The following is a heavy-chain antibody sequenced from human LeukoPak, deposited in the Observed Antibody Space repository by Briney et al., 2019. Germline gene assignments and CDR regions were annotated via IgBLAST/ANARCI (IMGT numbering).Heavy chain of an antibody. CDR1: GHSFTDLW. CDR3: ASPTGRCCTSSSCYVDAFYS. CDR2: IFPGDSDT. Sequence: GESLKTSLKGPGHSFTDLWNAWVRQMPGKGLEWMGVIFPGDSDTRYSPSFQGQVTISADKSISTAYLQWSSLKASDTAIYYCASPTGRCCTSSSCYVDAFYSLGPGTMVTVSS. D-gene: IGHD2-2*01. V-gene: IGHV5-51*01. J-gene: IGHJ3*02.